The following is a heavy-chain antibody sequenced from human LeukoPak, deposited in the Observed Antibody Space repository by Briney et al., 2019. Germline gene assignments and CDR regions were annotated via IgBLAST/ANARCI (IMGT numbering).Heavy chain of an antibody. Sequence: GGSLRLSCSASGFSFRSYWMTWVRRAPGKELEWVADIKKDGSETYYVDSVKGRFTISRDNAKNSVFLQMNSLRAEDTAVYFCIWSGEADWGQGTLVTVSS. CDR1: GFSFRSYW. CDR2: IKKDGSET. CDR3: IWSGEAD. V-gene: IGHV3-7*01. D-gene: IGHD3-3*01. J-gene: IGHJ4*02.